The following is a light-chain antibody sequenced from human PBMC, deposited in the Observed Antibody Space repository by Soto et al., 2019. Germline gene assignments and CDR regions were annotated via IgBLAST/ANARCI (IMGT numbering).Light chain of an antibody. V-gene: IGKV1-5*03. CDR1: QSISSW. J-gene: IGKJ1*01. CDR3: QQSYSTPGT. CDR2: KAS. Sequence: IQMTQSPSTLSASVGDRVTITCRASQSISSWMAWYQHKPGKAPKLLIYKASSLESGVPSRFSGSGSGTEFTLTISSLQPDDFATYYCQQSYSTPGTFGQGTKVEIK.